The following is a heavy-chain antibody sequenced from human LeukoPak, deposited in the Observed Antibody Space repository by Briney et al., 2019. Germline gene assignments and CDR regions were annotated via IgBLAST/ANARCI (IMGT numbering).Heavy chain of an antibody. CDR3: ARELVGATRSYFDY. Sequence: PSETLSLTCAVSGGSISSNYWSWIRQPPGKGLEWIGYIYYSGSTNYNPSLKSRVTISLDTSKNQFSLKLSSVTAADTAVYYCARELVGATRSYFDYWGQGTLVTVSS. J-gene: IGHJ4*02. D-gene: IGHD1-26*01. CDR2: IYYSGST. CDR1: GGSISSNY. V-gene: IGHV4-59*01.